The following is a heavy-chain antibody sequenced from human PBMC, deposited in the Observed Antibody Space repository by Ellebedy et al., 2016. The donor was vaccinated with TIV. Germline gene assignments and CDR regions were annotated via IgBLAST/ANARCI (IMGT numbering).Heavy chain of an antibody. V-gene: IGHV3-23*01. CDR1: EFTFSSYP. D-gene: IGHD1-26*01. CDR3: AKANIGSQPLDAFDI. CDR2: ISGSDGDT. Sequence: GESLKISCAVSEFTFSSYPMSWVRQAPGKGLEWVSGISGSDGDTYYADSVKGRLTISRDNSKNTLYLQMNSLRAEDTAVYYCAKANIGSQPLDAFDIWGQGTMVTVSS. J-gene: IGHJ3*02.